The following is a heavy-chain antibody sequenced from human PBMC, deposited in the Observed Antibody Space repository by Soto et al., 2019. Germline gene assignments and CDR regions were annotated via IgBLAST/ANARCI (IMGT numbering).Heavy chain of an antibody. V-gene: IGHV3-23*01. J-gene: IGHJ3*02. CDR3: ASAKAVVAAALAI. D-gene: IGHD2-15*01. Sequence: PGGSLRLSCAASGFTFSNSAMIWVRQAPGQGLEWVASISENGGSRGGTYYADSVKGRFTISRNNSKSTLYLQVDSLTGADTAVYYFASAKAVVAAALAIWGQGTMVTVSS. CDR1: GFTFSNSA. CDR2: ISENGGSRGGT.